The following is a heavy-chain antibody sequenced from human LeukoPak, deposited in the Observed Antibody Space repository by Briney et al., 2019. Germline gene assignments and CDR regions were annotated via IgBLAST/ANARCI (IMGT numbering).Heavy chain of an antibody. CDR2: IYTSAST. D-gene: IGHD1-1*01. Sequence: PSETLSLTCTVSGASITSYHRSWLRQPAGRGLEWIGRIYTSASTNYSPSFKGRATISIDRSKSQFSLNLPSVTAADTAVYYCARDRNWNDAGHDPSDSWGQGTMVAVSS. J-gene: IGHJ3*02. CDR3: ARDRNWNDAGHDPSDS. V-gene: IGHV4-4*07. CDR1: GASITSYH.